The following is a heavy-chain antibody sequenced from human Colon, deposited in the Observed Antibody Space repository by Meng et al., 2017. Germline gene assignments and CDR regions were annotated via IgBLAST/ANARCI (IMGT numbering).Heavy chain of an antibody. D-gene: IGHD1-26*01. CDR3: ARKKWVGASGGFDY. Sequence: VQLKESGPALGRPSGTLSLTGAVSGGSFMSSNWWSWVRQPPGKGLEWIGEIYHSGSTNYNPSLKSRVTISVDKSKNQFSLKLSSVTAADTAVYYCARKKWVGASGGFDYWGQGTLVTVSS. CDR2: IYHSGST. CDR1: GGSFMSSNW. V-gene: IGHV4-4*02. J-gene: IGHJ4*02.